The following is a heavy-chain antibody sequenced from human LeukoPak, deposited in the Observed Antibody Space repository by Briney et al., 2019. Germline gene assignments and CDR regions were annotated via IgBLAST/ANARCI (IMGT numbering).Heavy chain of an antibody. V-gene: IGHV5-51*01. Sequence: GESLKISCKGAGYSFTSYCIGWVRQMPGEGLEWMGIIYPGDSDTSYSPSFQGQVTISADKSISTAYLQWSSLKASDTAMYYCASPAGLRNDRSFDYWGQGTLVTVSS. CDR2: IYPGDSDT. CDR1: GYSFTSYC. D-gene: IGHD1-1*01. CDR3: ASPAGLRNDRSFDY. J-gene: IGHJ4*02.